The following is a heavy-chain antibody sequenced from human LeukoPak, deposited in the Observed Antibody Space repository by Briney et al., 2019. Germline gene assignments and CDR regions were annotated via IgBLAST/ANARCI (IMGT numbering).Heavy chain of an antibody. V-gene: IGHV3-23*01. D-gene: IGHD6-19*01. Sequence: AGGSLRLSCAVSGFTFSSYGMSWVRQAPGKGLEWVSAISGSGGSTYYADSVKGRFTISRDNSKNTLYLQMNSLRAEDTAVYYCAKVDSSGWFHAFDIWGLGTMVTVSS. J-gene: IGHJ3*02. CDR3: AKVDSSGWFHAFDI. CDR2: ISGSGGST. CDR1: GFTFSSYG.